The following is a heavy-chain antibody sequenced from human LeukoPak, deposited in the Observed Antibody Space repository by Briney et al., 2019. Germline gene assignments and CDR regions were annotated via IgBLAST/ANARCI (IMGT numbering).Heavy chain of an antibody. CDR3: ARKAWGSSNWYFDL. J-gene: IGHJ2*01. CDR1: GGSISSGGYY. V-gene: IGHV4-31*03. CDR2: IYYSGST. D-gene: IGHD7-27*01. Sequence: TLSLTCTVSGGSISSGGYYWSWIRQHPGKGLEWIGYIYYSGSTYYNSSLKSRFTISVDTSKNQFSLMLSSVTAADTAVYYCARKAWGSSNWYFDLWGRGTLVTVSS.